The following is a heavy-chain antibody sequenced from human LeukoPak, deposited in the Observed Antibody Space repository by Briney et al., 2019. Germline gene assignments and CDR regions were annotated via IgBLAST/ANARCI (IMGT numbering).Heavy chain of an antibody. D-gene: IGHD6-6*01. Sequence: ASVKLSCKASGYTFTSYYMHWVRQAPGQGLESMGIINPSGGSTSYAQKFQGRVTMTRDTSTSTVYMELSSLRSEDTAVYYCARVDTIYSSSSEWDFDYWGQGTLVTVSS. J-gene: IGHJ4*02. CDR1: GYTFTSYY. CDR2: INPSGGST. V-gene: IGHV1-46*01. CDR3: ARVDTIYSSSSEWDFDY.